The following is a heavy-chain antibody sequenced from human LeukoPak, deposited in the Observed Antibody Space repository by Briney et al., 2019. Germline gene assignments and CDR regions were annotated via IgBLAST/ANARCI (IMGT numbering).Heavy chain of an antibody. J-gene: IGHJ4*02. CDR3: ARGFETKTDY. Sequence: SETLSLTCAVYGGSFSGYYWSWIRQPPGKGLEWIGDINHSGSTNYNPSLKSRLTISLDTSKNQFSLKLSSVTAADTAVCYCARGFETKTDYWGQGTLVTVSS. V-gene: IGHV4-34*01. CDR2: INHSGST. CDR1: GGSFSGYY. D-gene: IGHD1-7*01.